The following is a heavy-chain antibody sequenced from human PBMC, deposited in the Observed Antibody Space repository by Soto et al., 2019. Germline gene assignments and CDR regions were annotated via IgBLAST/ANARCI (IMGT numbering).Heavy chain of an antibody. CDR2: IYHSGST. J-gene: IGHJ4*02. CDR1: GGSISSSNW. CDR3: ARAEGLGYCTTGVCYRGPQFDY. Sequence: QVQLQESGPGLVKPSGTLSLTCAVSGGSISSSNWWSWVRQPPGKGLEWIGEIYHSGSTNYNPSLKSRVTISVDKSKNQFSLKLSSVTAADTAVYYCARAEGLGYCTTGVCYRGPQFDYWGQGTLVTVSS. V-gene: IGHV4-4*02. D-gene: IGHD2-8*01.